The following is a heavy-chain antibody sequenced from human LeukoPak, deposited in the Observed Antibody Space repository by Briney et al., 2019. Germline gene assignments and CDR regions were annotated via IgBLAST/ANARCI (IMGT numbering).Heavy chain of an antibody. J-gene: IGHJ1*01. CDR1: GFTSSNYA. CDR3: ARDPNGDYIGAFDFQR. CDR2: IRGSGRHT. D-gene: IGHD4-17*01. V-gene: IGHV3-23*01. Sequence: GGSLRLSCVASGFTSSNYAMMWVRQTQERRLEWVSAIRGSGRHTFYADSVKGRFTISRDNFKNTLYLQMNSLRADDSAVYYCARDPNGDYIGAFDFQRWGLGTLVTVSS.